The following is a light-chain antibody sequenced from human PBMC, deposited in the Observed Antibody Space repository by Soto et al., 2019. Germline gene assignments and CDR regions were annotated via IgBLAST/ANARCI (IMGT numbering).Light chain of an antibody. CDR3: QQYDISPPIT. CDR1: QYINTR. CDR2: QTS. J-gene: IGKJ5*01. Sequence: EIVLTQSPATLSSFPGDRVTLSCRASQYINTRLAWYQHRPGQSPRLLIYQTSLRAAGIPARFSGSGSGTDFTLTISRLEPEDYAVYYCQQYDISPPITFGQGTRLEI. V-gene: IGKV3-20*01.